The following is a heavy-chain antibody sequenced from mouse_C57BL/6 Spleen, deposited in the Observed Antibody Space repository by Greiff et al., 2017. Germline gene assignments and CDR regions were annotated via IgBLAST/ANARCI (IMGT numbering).Heavy chain of an antibody. Sequence: QVQLQQPGAELVKPGASVKLSCKASGYTFTSYWMHWVKQRPGQGLEWIGMIDPNSGSTNYNEKFKSKATLTVDKSSSTAYMQLISLTSEDSAVYNCARCEWSSTVYFDVWGTGTTVTVSS. J-gene: IGHJ1*03. V-gene: IGHV1-64*01. CDR2: IDPNSGST. CDR1: GYTFTSYW. D-gene: IGHD1-1*01. CDR3: ARCEWSSTVYFDV.